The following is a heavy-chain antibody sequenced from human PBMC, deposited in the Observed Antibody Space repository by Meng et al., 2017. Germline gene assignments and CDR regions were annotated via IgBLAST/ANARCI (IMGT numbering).Heavy chain of an antibody. CDR3: ARDEDISAAGKLFGDY. CDR2: INPKTGDT. Sequence: VQLVRSGSEVTRPRAPVMSSCKASVCTFPDYWLILWPRAPEQGVEWMGRINPKTGDTHYAQRVQGRVTMTGDTSINTAYMELSGLRSDDTAMYYCARDEDISAAGKLFGDYWGQGTLVTVSS. CDR1: VCTFPDYW. J-gene: IGHJ4*02. V-gene: IGHV1-2*06. D-gene: IGHD6-13*01.